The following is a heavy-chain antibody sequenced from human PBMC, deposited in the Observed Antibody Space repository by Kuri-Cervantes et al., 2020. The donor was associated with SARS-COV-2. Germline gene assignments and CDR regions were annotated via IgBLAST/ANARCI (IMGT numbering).Heavy chain of an antibody. J-gene: IGHJ4*02. CDR1: GFTFSSSW. CDR3: ARDHDITMVQGVYFDY. D-gene: IGHD3-10*01. V-gene: IGHV3-52*01. CDR2: IKCDGSEK. Sequence: GESLKISCAASGFTFSSSWMHWVCQAPEKGLEWVADIKCDGSEKYYVDSVKGRLTISRDNAKNSLYLQVNSLRAEDMAVYYCARDHDITMVQGVYFDYWGQGTLVTVSS.